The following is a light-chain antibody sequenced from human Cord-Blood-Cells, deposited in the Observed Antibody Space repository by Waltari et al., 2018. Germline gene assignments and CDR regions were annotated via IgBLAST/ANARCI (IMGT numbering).Light chain of an antibody. CDR3: CSYAGYV. Sequence: QSALTQPASVSGSPGQSITISCTGTSSDVGSYNLVSWYQQHPGKAPKLMIYEGSKRPSGVSNRFSGSKSGNTASLTISGRQAEDEADYYCCSYAGYVFGTGTKVTVL. CDR2: EGS. J-gene: IGLJ1*01. CDR1: SSDVGSYNL. V-gene: IGLV2-23*01.